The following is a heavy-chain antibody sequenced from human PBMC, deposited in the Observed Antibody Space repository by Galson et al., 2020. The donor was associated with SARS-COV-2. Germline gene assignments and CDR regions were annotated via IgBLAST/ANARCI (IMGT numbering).Heavy chain of an antibody. CDR3: TRLGGVGSPVYYDCYCRDV. CDR2: IRSKANSYAT. V-gene: IGHV3-73*01. D-gene: IGHD3-16*01. Sequence: GGSLRLSCAASGFTFSGSAMHWVRQASGKGLEWVGRIRSKANSYATAYAASVKGRFTISRDDSKNTAYLQMNSLKTEDTAVYYCTRLGGVGSPVYYDCYCRDVWGQVTTVTVS. CDR1: GFTFSGSA. J-gene: IGHJ6*02.